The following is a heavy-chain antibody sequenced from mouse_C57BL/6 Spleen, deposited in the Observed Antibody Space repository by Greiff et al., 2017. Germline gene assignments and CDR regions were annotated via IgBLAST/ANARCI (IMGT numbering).Heavy chain of an antibody. D-gene: IGHD1-1*01. CDR1: GYTFTSYW. Sequence: QVQLQQPGAELVKPGASVKLSCKASGYTFTSYWMHWVKQRPGQGLEWIGMIHPNSGSTNYNEKFKSKATLTVDKSSSTAYMQLSSLTSEDSAVYYCARSHYYGSSYDWYFEVWGTGTTVTVTS. V-gene: IGHV1-64*01. CDR3: ARSHYYGSSYDWYFEV. J-gene: IGHJ1*03. CDR2: IHPNSGST.